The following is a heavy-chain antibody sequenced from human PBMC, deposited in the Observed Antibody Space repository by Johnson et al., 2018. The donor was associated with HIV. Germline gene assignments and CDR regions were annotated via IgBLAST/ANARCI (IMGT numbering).Heavy chain of an antibody. CDR3: ARGGGYYDSNGYLFDAFDI. J-gene: IGHJ3*02. V-gene: IGHV3-20*04. Sequence: VQLVESGGGVVRPGGSLRLSCAASGFTFDDYGMSWVRQAPGKGLEWVPGIHWNGGSSGYADSVKGRFTISRDNAKISLYLQMNSLRAEDTALYYWARGGGYYDSNGYLFDAFDIWGQGTMVTVSS. CDR1: GFTFDDYG. D-gene: IGHD3-22*01. CDR2: IHWNGGSS.